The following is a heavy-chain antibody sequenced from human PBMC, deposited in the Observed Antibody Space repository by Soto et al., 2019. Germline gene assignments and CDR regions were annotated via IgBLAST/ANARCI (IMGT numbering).Heavy chain of an antibody. Sequence: ASVKVSCKASGYTFSSYGISWVRQAPGQGLEWMGWISAYNGNTNYAQKLQGRVTMSTGTSTSTAYMELRSLRSDDTAMYYCARLTFNSSGPKTMDVWGQGTTVTVSS. V-gene: IGHV1-18*01. J-gene: IGHJ6*02. D-gene: IGHD6-6*01. CDR2: ISAYNGNT. CDR1: GYTFSSYG. CDR3: ARLTFNSSGPKTMDV.